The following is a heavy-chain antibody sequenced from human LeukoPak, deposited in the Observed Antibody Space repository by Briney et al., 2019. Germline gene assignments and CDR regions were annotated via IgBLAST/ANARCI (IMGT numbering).Heavy chain of an antibody. J-gene: IGHJ6*03. D-gene: IGHD5-24*01. CDR2: INPNSGGT. V-gene: IGHV1-2*02. CDR1: GYTFTGYY. CDR3: ARDPRESPYYYYMDV. Sequence: ASVKVSCKASGYTFTGYYMHWVRQAPGQGLEWMGWINPNSGGTNYAQKFQGRVTMTRDTSISTAYMELSGLRSDDTAVYYCARDPRESPYYYYMDVWGKGTTVTVSS.